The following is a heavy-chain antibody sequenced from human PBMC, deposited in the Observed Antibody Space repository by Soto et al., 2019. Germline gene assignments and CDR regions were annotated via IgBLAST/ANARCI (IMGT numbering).Heavy chain of an antibody. Sequence: ASVKVSCKASGYTFTSYGISWVRQAPGQGLEWMGWISAYNGNTNYAQKLQGRVTMTTDTSTSTAYMELRSLRSDDTAVYYCARVPFNPYDYIWGSYRSPSYFDYWGQGTLVTGLL. D-gene: IGHD3-16*02. CDR3: ARVPFNPYDYIWGSYRSPSYFDY. CDR1: GYTFTSYG. V-gene: IGHV1-18*01. CDR2: ISAYNGNT. J-gene: IGHJ4*02.